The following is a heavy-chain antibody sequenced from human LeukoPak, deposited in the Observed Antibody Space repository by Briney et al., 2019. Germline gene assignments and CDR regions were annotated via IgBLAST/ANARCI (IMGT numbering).Heavy chain of an antibody. Sequence: GGSLRLSGAASGFTFSSYAMHWVRQAPGKGLEWVAVISYDGSNKYYADSVKGRFTISRDNSKNTLYLQMNSLRAEDTAVYYCARGHTVTTAFDYWGQGTLVTVSS. CDR1: GFTFSSYA. CDR3: ARGHTVTTAFDY. CDR2: ISYDGSNK. D-gene: IGHD4-17*01. V-gene: IGHV3-30-3*01. J-gene: IGHJ4*02.